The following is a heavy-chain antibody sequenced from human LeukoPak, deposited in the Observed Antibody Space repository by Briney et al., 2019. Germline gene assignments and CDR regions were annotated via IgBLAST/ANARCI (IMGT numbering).Heavy chain of an antibody. Sequence: GGSLRLSCAASGFTFSSYGMHWVRQAPGKGLEWVAVISYDGSNKYYADSVKGRFTTSRDNSKNTLYLQMNSLRAEDTAVYYCAKDGIAAAGSRGWFDPWGQGTPVTVSS. V-gene: IGHV3-30*18. CDR3: AKDGIAAAGSRGWFDP. CDR2: ISYDGSNK. J-gene: IGHJ5*02. CDR1: GFTFSSYG. D-gene: IGHD6-13*01.